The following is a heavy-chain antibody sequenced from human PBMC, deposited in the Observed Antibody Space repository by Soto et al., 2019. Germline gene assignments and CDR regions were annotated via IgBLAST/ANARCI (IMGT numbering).Heavy chain of an antibody. CDR1: GFTFSNAW. J-gene: IGHJ6*02. D-gene: IGHD3-9*01. Sequence: GGSLRLSCAASGFTFSNAWMNWVRQAPGKGLEWVGRIKSKTDGGTTDYAAPVKGRFTISRDDSKNTLYLQMNSLKTEDTAVYYCTTSRDGDYDILTGYSVYYYGMDVWGQGTTVTVSS. CDR3: TTSRDGDYDILTGYSVYYYGMDV. CDR2: IKSKTDGGTT. V-gene: IGHV3-15*07.